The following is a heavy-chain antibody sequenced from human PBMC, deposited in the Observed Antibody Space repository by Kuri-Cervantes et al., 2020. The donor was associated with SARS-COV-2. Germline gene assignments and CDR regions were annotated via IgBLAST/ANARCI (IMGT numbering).Heavy chain of an antibody. Sequence: GEFLKISCAASGFTFSSYSMNWVRQAPGKGLEWVSSISSSSSYIYYADSVKGRFTISRDNAKNSLYLQMNSLRAEDTAVYYCARDSPDSSSWYYYYYGMDVWGQGTTVTVSS. J-gene: IGHJ6*02. CDR2: ISSSSSYI. CDR3: ARDSPDSSSWYYYYYGMDV. V-gene: IGHV3-21*01. CDR1: GFTFSSYS. D-gene: IGHD6-13*01.